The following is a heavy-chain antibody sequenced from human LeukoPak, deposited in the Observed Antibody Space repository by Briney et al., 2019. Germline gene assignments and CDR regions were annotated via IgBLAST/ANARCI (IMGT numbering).Heavy chain of an antibody. J-gene: IGHJ4*02. CDR2: IRSKAYGGTT. CDR3: ATIGYSSSWYGPGGFDY. Sequence: GSLRLSCTASGFTFGDYAMSWFRQAPGKGLEWVGFIRSKAYGGTTEYAASVKGRFTISRDDSKSIAYLQMNSLKTEDTAVYYCATIGYSSSWYGPGGFDYWGQGTLVTVSS. D-gene: IGHD6-13*01. CDR1: GFTFGDYA. V-gene: IGHV3-49*03.